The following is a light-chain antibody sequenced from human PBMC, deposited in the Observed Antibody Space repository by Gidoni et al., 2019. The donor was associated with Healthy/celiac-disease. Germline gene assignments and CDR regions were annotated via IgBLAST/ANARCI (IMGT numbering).Light chain of an antibody. V-gene: IGKV3-11*01. CDR3: QQRSNWPLT. Sequence: DIVFTQSPATLSLSPWERATLSCRASQSVSSYLAWYQQKPGQAPRLLIYDASNRATGIPARFSGSGSGTDFTLTISSLEPEDLAVYYCQQRSNWPLTFGQGTRLEIK. J-gene: IGKJ5*01. CDR2: DAS. CDR1: QSVSSY.